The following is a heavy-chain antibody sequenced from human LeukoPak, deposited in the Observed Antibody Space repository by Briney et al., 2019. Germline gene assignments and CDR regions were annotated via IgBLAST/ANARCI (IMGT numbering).Heavy chain of an antibody. CDR2: IYHSGST. CDR1: GGSISSSNW. CDR3: ARDPSACSGGSCYSGY. J-gene: IGHJ4*02. Sequence: SGTLSLTCAVSGGSISSSNWWSWVRQPPGKGLEWIGEIYHSGSTNYNPSLKSRVTISVGKSKNQFSLKLSSVTAADTAVYYCARDPSACSGGSCYSGYWGQGTLVTVSS. D-gene: IGHD2-15*01. V-gene: IGHV4-4*02.